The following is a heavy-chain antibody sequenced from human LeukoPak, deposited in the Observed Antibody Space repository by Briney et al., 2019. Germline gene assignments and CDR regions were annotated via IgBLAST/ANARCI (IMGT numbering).Heavy chain of an antibody. CDR1: GGSISSYY. D-gene: IGHD6-13*01. CDR3: ARGLEATGSDY. Sequence: PSETLSLTCTVSGGSISSYYWSWIRQPPGKGLEWIGYIYYSGSTNYNPSLKSRVTISIDTSRKQFSLKLYSMTAADTAVYYCARGLEATGSDYWGQGTLVTVSS. J-gene: IGHJ4*02. V-gene: IGHV4-59*01. CDR2: IYYSGST.